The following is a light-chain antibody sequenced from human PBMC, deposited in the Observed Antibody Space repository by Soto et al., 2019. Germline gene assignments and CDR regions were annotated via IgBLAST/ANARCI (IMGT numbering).Light chain of an antibody. CDR3: QQRTTPYT. V-gene: IGKV3-11*01. CDR1: QSVSSY. J-gene: IGKJ2*01. CDR2: ETS. Sequence: EIVLTQSPATLSLSPGEGATLSCRASQSVSSYLAWYQQKPGQAPRLLIYETSNRATGIPARFSGSGSGTDFTLTISSLEPEDFAVYYCQQRTTPYTFGQGTQLEIK.